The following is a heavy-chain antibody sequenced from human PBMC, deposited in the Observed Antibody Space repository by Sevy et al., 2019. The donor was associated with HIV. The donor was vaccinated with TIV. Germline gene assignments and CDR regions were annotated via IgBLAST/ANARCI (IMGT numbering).Heavy chain of an antibody. CDR3: AKGGKGIVVVVAAYEY. J-gene: IGHJ4*02. CDR2: ISGSGGST. D-gene: IGHD2-15*01. CDR1: GFTFSSYA. V-gene: IGHV3-23*01. Sequence: GGSLILSCAASGFTFSSYAMSWVRQAPGKGLEWVSAISGSGGSTYYADSVKGRFTISRDNSKNTLYLQMNSLRAEDTAVYYCAKGGKGIVVVVAAYEYWGQGTLVTVSS.